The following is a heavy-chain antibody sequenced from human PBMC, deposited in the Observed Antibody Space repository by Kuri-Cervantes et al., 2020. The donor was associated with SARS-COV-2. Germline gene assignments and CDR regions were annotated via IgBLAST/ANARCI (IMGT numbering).Heavy chain of an antibody. V-gene: IGHV3-23*01. J-gene: IGHJ6*02. CDR1: GFTFDDYA. CDR3: ALQGYGSGSYRLDV. Sequence: GESLKISCAASGFTFDDYAMHWVRQAPGKGLEWVSAISGSGGSTYYADSVKGRFTISRDNSKNTPYLQMNSLRAEDTAVYYCALQGYGSGSYRLDVWGQGTTVTVSS. CDR2: ISGSGGST. D-gene: IGHD3-10*01.